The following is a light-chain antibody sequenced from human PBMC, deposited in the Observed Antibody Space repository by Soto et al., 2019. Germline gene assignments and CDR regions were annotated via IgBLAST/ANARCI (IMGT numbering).Light chain of an antibody. V-gene: IGKV1-27*01. CDR2: AAS. CDR1: QDISNY. J-gene: IGKJ4*01. Sequence: DIQMTQSPSSLSSSVGDRVTITCRTSQDISNYLAWYQQKPGQVPKLLIYAASTLQSGVPSRFSGGGSGTDVSLTISSRQPEDVATYYCQKYNSAPHTFGGGTKVEIK. CDR3: QKYNSAPHT.